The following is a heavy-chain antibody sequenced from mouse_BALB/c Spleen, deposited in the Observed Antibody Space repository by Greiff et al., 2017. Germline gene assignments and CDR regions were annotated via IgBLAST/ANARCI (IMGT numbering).Heavy chain of an antibody. CDR1: GFTFSSYG. V-gene: IGHV5-6*02. J-gene: IGHJ4*01. CDR3: ARQGVYAMDY. CDR2: ISSGGSYT. Sequence: DVMLVESGGDLVKPGGSLKLSCAASGFTFSSYGMSWVRQTPDKRLEWVATISSGGSYTYYPDSVKGRFTISRDNAKNTLYLQMSSLKSEDTAMYYCARQGVYAMDYWGQGTSVTVSS.